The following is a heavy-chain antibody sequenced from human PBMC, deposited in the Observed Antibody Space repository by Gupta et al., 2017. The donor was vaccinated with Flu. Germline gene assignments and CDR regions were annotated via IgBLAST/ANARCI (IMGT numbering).Heavy chain of an antibody. CDR2: MSDRGGST. J-gene: IGHJ4*02. CDR1: GFTCSSYA. V-gene: IGHV3-23*01. D-gene: IGHD3-10*01. CDR3: AKTPYGENAQFRYFHY. Sequence: EVQLLESGGGLVQPGGSLRISCAASGFTCSSYAMSWVRQAPGKGLEWVSGMSDRGGSTYYADSVKGRFTISRDNSRNTLYLQLNSLRAEDTAVYYCAKTPYGENAQFRYFHYWGQGTLVTVSS.